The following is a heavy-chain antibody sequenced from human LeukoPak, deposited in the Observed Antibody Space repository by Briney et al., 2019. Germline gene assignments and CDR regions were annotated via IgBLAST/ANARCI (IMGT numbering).Heavy chain of an antibody. CDR2: IDKDGNEI. V-gene: IGHV3-7*01. Sequence: GGSLRLSCAASGLSIRNFWMHWVRQAPGKGLEWVAIIDKDGNEIKYVDSVKGRFTLSRDNAKNSVYLQMNSLTTEDTALYYCVTDGDKWNDFEYRGQGTLVTVSS. D-gene: IGHD1-1*01. CDR1: GLSIRNFW. J-gene: IGHJ4*02. CDR3: VTDGDKWNDFEY.